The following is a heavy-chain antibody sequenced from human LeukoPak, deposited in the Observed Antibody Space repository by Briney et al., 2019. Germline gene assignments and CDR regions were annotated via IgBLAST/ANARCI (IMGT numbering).Heavy chain of an antibody. J-gene: IGHJ5*02. CDR2: IIPIFGTA. CDR3: ARLRDCSSTSCYPYWFDP. Sequence: SVKVSCKASGGTFSSYAISWVRQAPGQGLEWMGGIIPIFGTANYAQKFQGRVTITADESTSTAYMELSSLRSEDTAVYYCARLRDCSSTSCYPYWFDPWGQGTLVTVSS. D-gene: IGHD2-2*01. V-gene: IGHV1-69*13. CDR1: GGTFSSYA.